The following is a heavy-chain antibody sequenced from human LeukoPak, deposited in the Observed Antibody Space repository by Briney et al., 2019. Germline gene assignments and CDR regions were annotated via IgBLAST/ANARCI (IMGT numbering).Heavy chain of an antibody. CDR2: VSPSGATT. D-gene: IGHD6-6*01. J-gene: IGHJ4*02. Sequence: GGSLRLSCAASGFIFTAYSINWVRQAPGQGLEWVSTVSPSGATTYYADSVKGRFTISRDNSNNSVYLQLNSLRAEDTAVYYCARDKAAQGLDYWGQGTLVTVSS. CDR3: ARDKAAQGLDY. CDR1: GFIFTAYS. V-gene: IGHV3-48*01.